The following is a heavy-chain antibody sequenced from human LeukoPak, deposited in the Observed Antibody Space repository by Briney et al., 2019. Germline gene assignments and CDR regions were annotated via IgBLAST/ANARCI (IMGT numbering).Heavy chain of an antibody. CDR3: ARDRPHNWFDP. J-gene: IGHJ5*02. V-gene: IGHV3-74*03. CDR1: GFTLSDYW. Sequence: GGSLRLSCAASGFTLSDYWMHWVRQAPGKGLVWFSRITNDGSITTYADSVRGRFTISRDNAKNMVYLQMNSLRADDTAVYYCARDRPHNWFDPWGQGTLVTVSS. CDR2: ITNDGSIT.